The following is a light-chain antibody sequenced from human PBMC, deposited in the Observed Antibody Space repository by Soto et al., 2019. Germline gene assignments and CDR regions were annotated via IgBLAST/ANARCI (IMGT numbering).Light chain of an antibody. CDR3: QQTYSTPVT. V-gene: IGKV1-39*01. J-gene: IGKJ4*01. CDR1: QTISRN. CDR2: AAS. Sequence: DIQMTQSPSSLSASVGDTITITCRASQTISRNLNWYQQKPGKAPKLLIHAASNLHSGVPSRFSGSGSGTDFTLTISSLQPEDSATYYCQQTYSTPVTFGGRTKVEIK.